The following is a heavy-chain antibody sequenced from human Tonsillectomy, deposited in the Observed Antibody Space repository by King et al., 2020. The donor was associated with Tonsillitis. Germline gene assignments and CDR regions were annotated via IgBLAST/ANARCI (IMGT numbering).Heavy chain of an antibody. J-gene: IGHJ4*02. V-gene: IGHV4-34*01. D-gene: IGHD4-17*01. CDR3: ATLHGERGC. Sequence: VQLQQWGAGLLKPSETLSLTCAVCGGSFSGYYWSWIRQPPGKGLEWIAEINHSGSTNYTPSHKSRVTITVDSTKNKFSLKLSSVTAADTAVYYCATLHGERGCWGKGTLVTVSS. CDR2: INHSGST. CDR1: GGSFSGYY.